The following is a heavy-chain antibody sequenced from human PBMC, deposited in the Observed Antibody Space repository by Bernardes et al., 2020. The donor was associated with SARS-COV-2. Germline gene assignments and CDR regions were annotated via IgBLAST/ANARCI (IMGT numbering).Heavy chain of an antibody. CDR3: TGDYLY. CDR1: GFNFTGSA. Sequence: GGSLRLSCAASGFNFTGSAIQWVRQPSGKGLEWIGRMRSKPKNYATTYAPSLKDRITISRDDSRDTAYLHINSLKIEDTAVYYCTGDYLYWGQGALVTVSS. J-gene: IGHJ4*02. V-gene: IGHV3-73*01. D-gene: IGHD4-17*01. CDR2: MRSKPKNYAT.